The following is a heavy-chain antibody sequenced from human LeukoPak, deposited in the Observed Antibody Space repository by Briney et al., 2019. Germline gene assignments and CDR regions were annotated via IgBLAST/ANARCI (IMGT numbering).Heavy chain of an antibody. D-gene: IGHD6-19*01. CDR2: MNPNSGNT. Sequence: ASVKVSCKASGYTFTGYYMHWVRQAPGQGLEWMGWMNPNSGNTGYAQKFQGRVTMTRNTSISTAYMELSSLRSEDTAVYYCARNRAVAGVRGPLGYWGQGTLVTVSS. CDR3: ARNRAVAGVRGPLGY. V-gene: IGHV1-8*02. J-gene: IGHJ4*02. CDR1: GYTFTGYY.